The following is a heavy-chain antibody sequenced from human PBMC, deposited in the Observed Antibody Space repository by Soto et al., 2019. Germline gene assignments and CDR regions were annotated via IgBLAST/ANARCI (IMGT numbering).Heavy chain of an antibody. CDR1: GGSISSYY. Sequence: SETLSLTCTVSGGSISSYYWSWIRQPPGKGLEWIGYIYYSGSTNYNPSLKSRVTISVDTSKNQFSLKLSSVTAADTAVYYCARWGGGGYYDSSGYRAWGKGTLVTVS. J-gene: IGHJ5*02. CDR2: IYYSGST. V-gene: IGHV4-59*01. D-gene: IGHD3-22*01. CDR3: ARWGGGGYYDSSGYRA.